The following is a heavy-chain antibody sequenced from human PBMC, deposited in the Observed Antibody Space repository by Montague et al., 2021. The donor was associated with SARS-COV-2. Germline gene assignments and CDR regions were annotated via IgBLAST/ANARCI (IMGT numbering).Heavy chain of an antibody. D-gene: IGHD6-19*01. CDR2: TYYGSKWYS. V-gene: IGHV6-1*01. Sequence: CAISGDSVSSNSATWNWVRQSPSRGLEWLGRTYYGSKWYSDYAPSVRGRLTVNPDASKNEFSLELNYVTPEDTAVYYCVRYSGWFYFDFWGQGTLVTVSS. CDR1: GDSVSSNSAT. J-gene: IGHJ4*02. CDR3: VRYSGWFYFDF.